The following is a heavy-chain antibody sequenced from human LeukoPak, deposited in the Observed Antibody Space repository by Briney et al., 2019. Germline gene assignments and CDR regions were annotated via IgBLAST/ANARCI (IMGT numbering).Heavy chain of an antibody. V-gene: IGHV3-9*03. CDR3: ARGFDSSGFSSAFDI. Sequence: YPGGSLTLSCAASGFTFDDYAMHWVRQAPGKGLEWVSGISWNSGSIGYADSVKGRFTISRDNAKNSLYLQMNSLRAEDMALYYCARGFDSSGFSSAFDIWGQGTMVTVSS. CDR2: ISWNSGSI. J-gene: IGHJ3*02. D-gene: IGHD3-22*01. CDR1: GFTFDDYA.